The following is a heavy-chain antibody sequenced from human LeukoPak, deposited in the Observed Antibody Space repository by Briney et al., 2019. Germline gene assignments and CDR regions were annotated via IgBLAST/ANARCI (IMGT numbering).Heavy chain of an antibody. CDR3: ARDRLRAAAYYFDH. CDR1: GFIFSNYA. Sequence: GGSLRLSCTASGFIFSNYAMHWVRQAPGKGLEWVAVIAADGRDKRHADSVKGRFTISRDSSKNTVYLQMNSLRAEDTAVYYCARDRLRAAAYYFDHWGQGTLVTVSS. D-gene: IGHD6-25*01. J-gene: IGHJ4*02. CDR2: IAADGRDK. V-gene: IGHV3-30*04.